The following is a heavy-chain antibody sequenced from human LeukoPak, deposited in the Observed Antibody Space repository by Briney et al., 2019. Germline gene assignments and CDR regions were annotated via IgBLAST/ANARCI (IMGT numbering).Heavy chain of an antibody. D-gene: IGHD3-3*01. CDR2: IDGSGVGT. CDR1: GFTFSSYV. J-gene: IGHJ4*02. V-gene: IGHV3-23*01. CDR3: AKVGFSEMEWLLYSDH. Sequence: GGSLRLSCAASGFTFSSYVMRWVRQAPGKGLEWVSTIDGSGVGTYYADSVKGRFTISRDNSKNTLYLQMNSLRAEDTAVYYCAKVGFSEMEWLLYSDHWGQGTLVTVSS.